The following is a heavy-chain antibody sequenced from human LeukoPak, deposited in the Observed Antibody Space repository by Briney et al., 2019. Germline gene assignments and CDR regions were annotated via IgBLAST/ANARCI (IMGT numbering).Heavy chain of an antibody. Sequence: SETLSLTCTVSGGSISSYYWSWIRQPPGKRLEWIGYIYYSGSTNYNPSLKSRVTISVDTSKNQFSLKLSSVTAADTAVYYCARVSTANWFDPWGQGTLVTVSS. CDR2: IYYSGST. J-gene: IGHJ5*02. CDR3: ARVSTANWFDP. D-gene: IGHD3-16*02. V-gene: IGHV4-59*01. CDR1: GGSISSYY.